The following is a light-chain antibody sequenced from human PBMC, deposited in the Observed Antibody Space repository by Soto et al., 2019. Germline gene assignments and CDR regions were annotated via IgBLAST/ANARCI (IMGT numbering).Light chain of an antibody. J-gene: IGKJ1*01. Sequence: EVVLTQSPATLSVSPGDRATLSCRASQYIGSAVAWYHQRSGQAPRLLIFDASIRVPTTPARFSGSGSGTDFTLTISRLEPEDFAVYYCQQYGSSLWTFGQGTKVDIK. V-gene: IGKV3-20*01. CDR1: QYIGSAV. CDR3: QQYGSSLWT. CDR2: DAS.